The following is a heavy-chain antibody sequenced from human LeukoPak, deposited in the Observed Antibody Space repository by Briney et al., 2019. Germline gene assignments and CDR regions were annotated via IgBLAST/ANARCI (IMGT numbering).Heavy chain of an antibody. D-gene: IGHD2-2*01. CDR2: IYYSGST. CDR3: ARLHIVVVPAATGGWFDP. J-gene: IGHJ5*02. V-gene: IGHV4-39*01. Sequence: ASETLSLTCTVSGGSISSSSYCWGWIRQPPGKGLEWIGSIYYSGSTYYNPSLKSRVTISVDTSKNQFSLKLSSVTAADTAVYYCARLHIVVVPAATGGWFDPWGQGTLVTVSS. CDR1: GGSISSSSYC.